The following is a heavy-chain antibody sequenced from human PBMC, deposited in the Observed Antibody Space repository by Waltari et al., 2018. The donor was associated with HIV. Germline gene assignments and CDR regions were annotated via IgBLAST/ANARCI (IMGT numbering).Heavy chain of an antibody. Sequence: QVQLVQSGAEVKKPGSSVKVSCKSSGGTFSSYAISWVRQAPGQGLEWMGGIIPILETANYAQKFQGRVTITEDESTSTAYMELSSLRSEDTAVYFCACNYCDSSAQFIAFDLWGQGTMVIVSS. J-gene: IGHJ3*01. CDR2: IIPILETA. CDR3: ACNYCDSSAQFIAFDL. CDR1: GGTFSSYA. V-gene: IGHV1-69*12. D-gene: IGHD3-22*01.